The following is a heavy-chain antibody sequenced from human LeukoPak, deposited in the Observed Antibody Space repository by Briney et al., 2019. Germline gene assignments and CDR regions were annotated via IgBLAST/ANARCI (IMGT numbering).Heavy chain of an antibody. D-gene: IGHD4-17*01. V-gene: IGHV3-23*01. CDR2: ISGSGGST. CDR1: GFTFSSYA. CDR3: AKDFDVSWDYGDYPTAFQH. Sequence: PGGSLRLSCAASGFTFSSYAMSWVRQAPGKGLEWVSAISGSGGSTYYADSVKGRFTISRDNSKNTLYLQMNSLRAEDTAVYYCAKDFDVSWDYGDYPTAFQHWGQGTLVTVSS. J-gene: IGHJ1*01.